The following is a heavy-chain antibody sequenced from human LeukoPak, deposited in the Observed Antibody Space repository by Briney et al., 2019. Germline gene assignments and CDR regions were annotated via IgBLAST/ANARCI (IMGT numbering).Heavy chain of an antibody. CDR1: VYRFSNYW. Sequence: HGESLKISCKGSVYRFSNYWIGWVRHMPGKGLEWMGMIYPGDSDIRYSPSFQGQVTISADKSISTAYLQWSSLKASDTAMYYCARQEYCSGGSCYTWFDPWGQGTLVTVSS. CDR2: IYPGDSDI. J-gene: IGHJ5*02. D-gene: IGHD2-15*01. CDR3: ARQEYCSGGSCYTWFDP. V-gene: IGHV5-51*01.